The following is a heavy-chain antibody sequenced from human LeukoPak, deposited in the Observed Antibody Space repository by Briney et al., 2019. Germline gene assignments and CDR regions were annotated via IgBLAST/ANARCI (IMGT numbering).Heavy chain of an antibody. CDR1: GFSFCTYA. CDR3: PRHRFITTWQADY. D-gene: IGHD1-1*01. CDR2: ISASGDST. V-gene: IGHV3-23*01. Sequence: PGGSLRLSCAASGFSFCTYAMRWVRQAPGKGLEWVSGISASGDSTYYGDSVKGRFTISRDNFEDTLYLQMNSLRADDMSVYNCPRHRFITTWQADYWGQGTLVTVSS. J-gene: IGHJ4*02.